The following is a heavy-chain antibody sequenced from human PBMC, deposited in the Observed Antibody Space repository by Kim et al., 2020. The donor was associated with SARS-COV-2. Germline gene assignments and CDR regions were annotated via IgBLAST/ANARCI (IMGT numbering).Heavy chain of an antibody. V-gene: IGHV4-59*08. J-gene: IGHJ4*02. CDR2: IYYSRST. D-gene: IGHD5-12*01. CDR3: AVSRDGYPKFYY. CDR1: GGSISSYY. Sequence: SETLSLTCTVSGGSISSYYWSWIRQPPGKGLEWLGYIYYSRSTKYNPSLKSRVTISVDTSKNQFSLKLSSVTAADTAVYYCAVSRDGYPKFYYWGQGTLVTVSS.